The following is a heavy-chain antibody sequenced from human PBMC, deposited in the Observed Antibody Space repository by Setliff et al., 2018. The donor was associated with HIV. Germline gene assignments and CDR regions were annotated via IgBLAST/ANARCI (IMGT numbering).Heavy chain of an antibody. V-gene: IGHV3-9*01. Sequence: GGSLRLSCAASGFTFDDYAMHWVRQAPGKGLEWVSGISWNSGNIGYADSVKGRFTISRDNAKNSLYLQMNSLRAEDTALYYCAKDFTVTTQHYFYYMEVWGKGTTGTVS. CDR1: GFTFDDYA. CDR3: AKDFTVTTQHYFYYMEV. D-gene: IGHD4-17*01. CDR2: ISWNSGNI. J-gene: IGHJ6*03.